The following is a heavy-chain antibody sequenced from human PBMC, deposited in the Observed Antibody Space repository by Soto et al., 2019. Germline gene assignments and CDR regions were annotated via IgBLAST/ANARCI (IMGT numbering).Heavy chain of an antibody. D-gene: IGHD6-13*01. CDR2: IYPGDSDT. CDR3: AASIAAAAGYYYYMDV. V-gene: IGHV5-51*01. CDR1: GYSFTSYW. J-gene: IGHJ6*03. Sequence: GESLKISCKGSGYSFTSYWIGWVRQMPGKGLEWMGIIYPGDSDTRYSPSFQGQVTISADKSISTAYLQWSSLKASDTAMYYCAASIAAAAGYYYYMDVWGKGTTVTVS.